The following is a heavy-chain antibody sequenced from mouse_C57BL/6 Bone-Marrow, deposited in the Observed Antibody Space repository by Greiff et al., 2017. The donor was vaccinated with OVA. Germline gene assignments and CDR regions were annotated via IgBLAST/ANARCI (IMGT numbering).Heavy chain of an antibody. J-gene: IGHJ1*03. CDR3: ARSLSFITTVVATRYFDV. Sequence: QVQLQQPGAELVMPGASVKLSCKASGYTFTSYWMPWVKQRPGQGLEWIGEIDPSDSYTNYNQKFKGKSTLTVDKSSSTAYMQLSSLTSEDSAVYYCARSLSFITTVVATRYFDVWGTGTTVTVSS. CDR2: IDPSDSYT. V-gene: IGHV1-69*01. D-gene: IGHD1-1*01. CDR1: GYTFTSYW.